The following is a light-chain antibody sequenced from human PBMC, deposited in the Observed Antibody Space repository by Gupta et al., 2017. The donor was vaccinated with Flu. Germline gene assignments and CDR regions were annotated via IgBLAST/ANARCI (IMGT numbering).Light chain of an antibody. CDR3: QAWDSSTVI. CDR2: QDN. J-gene: IGLJ2*01. Sequence: SYELTQPPSVSVSPGQTARITCSGDKLGAKYACWYQQKAGQPPVLVIYQDNNRPSGIPQRFSGSNSGNTATLTISGTQAMDEAYYYCQAWDSSTVIFGGGTRLTVL. CDR1: KLGAKY. V-gene: IGLV3-1*01.